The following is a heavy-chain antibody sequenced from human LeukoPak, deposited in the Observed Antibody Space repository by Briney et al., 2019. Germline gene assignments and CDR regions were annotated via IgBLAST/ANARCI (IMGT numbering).Heavy chain of an antibody. CDR2: VCVTGIT. J-gene: IGHJ5*02. CDR3: AREGGMRELRTWFDP. D-gene: IGHD3-16*01. CDR1: GGSITFGSYY. Sequence: SETLSLTCNVSGGSITFGSYYWNWIRQPPGKTLEWIGRVCVTGITNYNPSLKSRVTISLDKARNQVSLMLTSVTAADTAVYYCAREGGMRELRTWFDPWGKGSLVTVST. V-gene: IGHV4-61*02.